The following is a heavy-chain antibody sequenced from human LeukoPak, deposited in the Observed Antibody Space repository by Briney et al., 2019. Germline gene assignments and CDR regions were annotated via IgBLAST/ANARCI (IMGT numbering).Heavy chain of an antibody. CDR2: IYYSGST. CDR3: AVASCGGGLNTQSFDY. J-gene: IGHJ4*02. CDR1: GGSLSSYY. Sequence: SETLSLTCTVSGGSLSSYYWSWIRQPPGKGLEWIGYIYYSGSTNYNPSLKSRVTISVDTSKNQFSLTLSSATAADTAVYYCAVASCGGGLNTQSFDYWGQGTLVTVSS. V-gene: IGHV4-59*01. D-gene: IGHD3-16*01.